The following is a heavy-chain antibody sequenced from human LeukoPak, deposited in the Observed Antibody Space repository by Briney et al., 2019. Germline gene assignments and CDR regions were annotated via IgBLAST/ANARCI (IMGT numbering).Heavy chain of an antibody. CDR1: GFTFSNYW. V-gene: IGHV3-21*01. J-gene: IGHJ3*02. CDR3: ARALDYDFWSGARGSSAFDI. Sequence: GGSLRLSCVASGFTFSNYWMHWVRQAPGKGLEWVSSISSSSSYIYYADSVKGRFTISRDNAKNPLYLQMNSLRAEDTAVYYCARALDYDFWSGARGSSAFDIWGQGTMVTVSS. D-gene: IGHD3-3*01. CDR2: ISSSSSYI.